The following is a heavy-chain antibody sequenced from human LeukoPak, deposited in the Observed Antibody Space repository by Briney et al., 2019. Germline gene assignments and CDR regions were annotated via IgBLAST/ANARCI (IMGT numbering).Heavy chain of an antibody. J-gene: IGHJ4*02. CDR1: GFTFDDYA. CDR3: GKGGIFGVAPRG. Sequence: GRSLRLSCAASGFTFDDYAMHWVRQAPGKGLEWVSGISWNSGSIGYADSVKGRFTISRDNAKNSLYLQMNSLRAEDTALYYCGKGGIFGVAPRGWGQGTLVTVSS. CDR2: ISWNSGSI. V-gene: IGHV3-9*01. D-gene: IGHD3-3*01.